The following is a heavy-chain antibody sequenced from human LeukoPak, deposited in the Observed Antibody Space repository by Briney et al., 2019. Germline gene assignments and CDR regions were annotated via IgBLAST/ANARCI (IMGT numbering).Heavy chain of an antibody. J-gene: IGHJ4*02. Sequence: GGSLRLSCAASGFTFSSYWMHWVRQAPGKGLVWVSRINSDGSSTSYADSVKGRFTISRDNSKNTLYLQMNSLRAEDTAVYYCAKDTRVSSGKRGSDYWGQGTLVTVSS. V-gene: IGHV3-74*01. CDR2: INSDGSST. D-gene: IGHD3-22*01. CDR3: AKDTRVSSGKRGSDY. CDR1: GFTFSSYW.